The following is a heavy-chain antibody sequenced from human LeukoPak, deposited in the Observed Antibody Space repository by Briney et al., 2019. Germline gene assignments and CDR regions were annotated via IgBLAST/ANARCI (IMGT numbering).Heavy chain of an antibody. CDR2: ISWNSGSI. CDR3: ARFLVPAAIRSLKYYYYGMDV. Sequence: PGGSLRLSCAASGFTFDDYAMHWVRQAPGKGLEWVSGISWNSGSIGYADSVKGRFTISRDNAKNSLYLQMNSLRAEDTAVYYCARFLVPAAIRSLKYYYYGMDVWGQGTTVTVSS. V-gene: IGHV3-9*01. J-gene: IGHJ6*02. D-gene: IGHD2-2*01. CDR1: GFTFDDYA.